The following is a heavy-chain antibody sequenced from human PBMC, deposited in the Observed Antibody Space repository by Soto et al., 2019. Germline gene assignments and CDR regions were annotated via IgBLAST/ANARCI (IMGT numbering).Heavy chain of an antibody. CDR1: GFTVSSNY. D-gene: IGHD4-4*01. CDR2: IYSGGST. Sequence: EVQLVESGGGLIQPGGSLRLSCAASGFTVSSNYMSWVRQAPGKGLEWVSVIYSGGSTYYADSVKGRFTISRDNSKNTLYLQMNSLRAEDTAVYYCARDTTTSAHYYYYGMDVWGQGTTVTVSS. CDR3: ARDTTTSAHYYYYGMDV. J-gene: IGHJ6*02. V-gene: IGHV3-53*01.